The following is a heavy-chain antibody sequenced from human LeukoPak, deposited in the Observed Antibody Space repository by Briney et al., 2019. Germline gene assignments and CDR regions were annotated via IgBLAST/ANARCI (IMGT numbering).Heavy chain of an antibody. Sequence: GGSLRLSCAASGFTFSSYAMSWVRQAPGKGLEWVSGFSTSGGSTYYADSVKGWFTISRDNAKNSLYLQMTSLRAEDTAMYYCATPLDYHDNSGFHQGGDWGQGTLVTVSS. CDR2: FSTSGGST. J-gene: IGHJ4*02. V-gene: IGHV3-23*01. CDR3: ATPLDYHDNSGFHQGGD. D-gene: IGHD3-22*01. CDR1: GFTFSSYA.